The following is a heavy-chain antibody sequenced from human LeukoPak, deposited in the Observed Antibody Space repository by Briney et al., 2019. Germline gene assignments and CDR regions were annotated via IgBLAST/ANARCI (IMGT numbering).Heavy chain of an antibody. J-gene: IGHJ4*02. CDR3: ARENGYSYGSYYFDY. D-gene: IGHD5-18*01. Sequence: GGSLRLSCAASGFTVSSNYMSWVRQAPGKGLEWVSVIYSGGSTYYADSVKGRFTISRDNSKNTLYLQMNSLRAEDTAVCYCARENGYSYGSYYFDYWGQGTLVTVSS. CDR2: IYSGGST. V-gene: IGHV3-66*02. CDR1: GFTVSSNY.